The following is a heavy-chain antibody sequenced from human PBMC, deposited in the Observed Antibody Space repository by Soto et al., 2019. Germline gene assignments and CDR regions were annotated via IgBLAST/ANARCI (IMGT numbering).Heavy chain of an antibody. V-gene: IGHV4-61*01. CDR3: ARAQGYYDSSGYYPLFYYGMDV. J-gene: IGHJ6*02. Sequence: SETLSLTCTVSGGSVSSGSYYWSWIRQPPGKGLEWIGYIYYSGSTNYNPSLKSRVTISVDTSKNQFSLKLSSVTTADTAVYYCARAQGYYDSSGYYPLFYYGMDVWGQGTTVTVSS. CDR1: GGSVSSGSYY. D-gene: IGHD3-22*01. CDR2: IYYSGST.